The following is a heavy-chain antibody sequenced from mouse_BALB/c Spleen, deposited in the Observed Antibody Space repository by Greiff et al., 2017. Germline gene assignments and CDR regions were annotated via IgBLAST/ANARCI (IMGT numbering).Heavy chain of an antibody. CDR1: GFTFSSYG. J-gene: IGHJ1*01. V-gene: IGHV5-6*02. Sequence: DVKLVESGGDLVKPGGSLKLSCAASGFTFSSYGMSWVRQTPDKRLEWVATISSGGSYTYYPDSVKGRFTISRDNAKNTLYLQMSSLKSEDTAMYYCARQGYGYDGYFDVWGAGTTVTVSS. D-gene: IGHD2-2*01. CDR3: ARQGYGYDGYFDV. CDR2: ISSGGSYT.